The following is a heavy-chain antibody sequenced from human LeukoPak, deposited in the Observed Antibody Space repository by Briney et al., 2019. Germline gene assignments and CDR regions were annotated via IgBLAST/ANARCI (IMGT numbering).Heavy chain of an antibody. D-gene: IGHD2-2*01. V-gene: IGHV3-23*01. CDR3: AKDRRACSSSSCYYRFDY. CDR2: ISDSGGST. Sequence: QPGGSLRLSCAASEFTFSSYAMSWVRQAPGKGLEWVSAISDSGGSTYYADSVKGRFTSSRDNSKNTVYLQMNSLRAEDTAVYYCAKDRRACSSSSCYYRFDYWGQGTLVTVSS. CDR1: EFTFSSYA. J-gene: IGHJ4*02.